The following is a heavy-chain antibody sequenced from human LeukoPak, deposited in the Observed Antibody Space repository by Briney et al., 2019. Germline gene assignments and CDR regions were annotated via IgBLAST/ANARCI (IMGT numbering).Heavy chain of an antibody. V-gene: IGHV3-53*01. D-gene: IGHD5-18*01. CDR2: IYSGGST. CDR1: GFTVSSNY. Sequence: GGSLRLSCAASGFTVSSNYMSWVRQAPGKGLEWVSVIYSGGSTYYADSVKGRFTISRDNSKNTLYLQTNSLRAEDTAVYYCARGGLQLWFDYWGQGTLVTVSS. CDR3: ARGGLQLWFDY. J-gene: IGHJ4*02.